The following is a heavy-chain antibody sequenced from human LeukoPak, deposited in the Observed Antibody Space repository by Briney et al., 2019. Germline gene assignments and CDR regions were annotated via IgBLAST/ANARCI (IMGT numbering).Heavy chain of an antibody. CDR1: GFTFTSYV. Sequence: GGSLRLSCAASGFTFTSYVMHWVRQAPGKGLEWVAVIWSDVSNKYYADSVKGRFTISRDNSKNTLYLQMNSLRAEDTAVYFCAGDAGGNPSDYWGQGTLVTVSS. V-gene: IGHV3-33*01. CDR2: IWSDVSNK. CDR3: AGDAGGNPSDY. D-gene: IGHD4-23*01. J-gene: IGHJ4*02.